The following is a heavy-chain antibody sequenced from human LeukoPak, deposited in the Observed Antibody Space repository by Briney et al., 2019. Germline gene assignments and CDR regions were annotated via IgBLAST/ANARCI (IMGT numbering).Heavy chain of an antibody. J-gene: IGHJ4*02. CDR1: GGSISSGGYS. Sequence: SQTLSLTCAVSGGSISSGGYSWSWTRQPPGSGLEWIGYIYHTGNTNYNPSLKSRVTISVARSKNQFSLRLSSVTAADTAVYYCARARESMATAGSYFDYWGQGTLVTVSS. V-gene: IGHV4-30-2*01. CDR2: IYHTGNT. D-gene: IGHD6-6*01. CDR3: ARARESMATAGSYFDY.